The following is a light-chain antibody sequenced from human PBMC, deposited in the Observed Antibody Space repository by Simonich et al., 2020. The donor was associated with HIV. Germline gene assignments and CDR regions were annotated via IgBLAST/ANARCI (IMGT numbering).Light chain of an antibody. CDR3: QQYYSTPPT. CDR2: WAS. V-gene: IGKV4-1*01. J-gene: IGKJ1*01. CDR1: QSILYSSNNKNY. Sequence: DIVMTQSQDSLAVSLGERATINCKSSQSILYSSNNKNYLAWYQQKAGQPPKLLIYWASTRESGVPDRFSGSGSGTDFTLTISSLQAEDVAVYYCQQYYSTPPTFGQGTKVEIK.